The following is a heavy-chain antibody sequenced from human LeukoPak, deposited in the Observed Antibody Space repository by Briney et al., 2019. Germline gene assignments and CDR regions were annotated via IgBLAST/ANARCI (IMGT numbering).Heavy chain of an antibody. Sequence: SETLSLTCTVSGGSISSYYWSWIRQPPGKGLEYIGYIYYSGSTNYNPSLKSLVTISVDTSKNQFSLKLSSVAAADTAVYYCAREEEQKGRGLGPWGQGTLVTVSS. D-gene: IGHD6-13*01. CDR3: AREEEQKGRGLGP. J-gene: IGHJ5*02. CDR2: IYYSGST. V-gene: IGHV4-59*12. CDR1: GGSISSYY.